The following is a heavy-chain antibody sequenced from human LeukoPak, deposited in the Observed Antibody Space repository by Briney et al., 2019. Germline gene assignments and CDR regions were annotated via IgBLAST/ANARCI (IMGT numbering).Heavy chain of an antibody. D-gene: IGHD6-19*01. CDR2: IYYSGST. V-gene: IGHV4-59*01. J-gene: IGHJ4*02. CDR1: GGSISSYY. CDR3: ARDLGSGLDY. Sequence: SETLSLTCTVSGGSISSYYWSWIRQPPGKGLEWIGYIYYSGSTNYSPSLKSRVTISGDTSKNQFSLKLSSVTAADTAVYYCARDLGSGLDYWGQGTLVTVSS.